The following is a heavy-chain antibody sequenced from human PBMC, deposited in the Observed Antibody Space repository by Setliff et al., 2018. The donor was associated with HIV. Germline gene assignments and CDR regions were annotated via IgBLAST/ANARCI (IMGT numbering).Heavy chain of an antibody. CDR2: ISANNGSS. Sequence: GPSVKVSCKSSGYTFTKYGITWVRQAPGQGLEWMGWISANNGSSYFAQKLQDRVTMTSDTSTSTAYMELRSLRSDDTAVYYCARVRERVTIFGVVRDFDSWGQGTLVTAPQ. D-gene: IGHD3-3*01. V-gene: IGHV1-18*01. CDR3: ARVRERVTIFGVVRDFDS. CDR1: GYTFTKYG. J-gene: IGHJ4*02.